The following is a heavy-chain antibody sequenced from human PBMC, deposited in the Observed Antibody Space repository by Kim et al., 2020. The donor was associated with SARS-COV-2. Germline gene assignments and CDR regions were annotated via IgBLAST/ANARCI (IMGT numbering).Heavy chain of an antibody. CDR1: GGSISSSSYY. Sequence: SETLSLTCTVSGGSISSSSYYWGWIRQPPGKGLEWIGSIYYSGSTYYNPSLKSRVTISVDTSKNQFSLKLSSVTAADTAVYYCARVRRRELLRLGYFDYWGQGTLVTVSS. CDR2: IYYSGST. CDR3: ARVRRRELLRLGYFDY. V-gene: IGHV4-39*07. J-gene: IGHJ4*02. D-gene: IGHD1-26*01.